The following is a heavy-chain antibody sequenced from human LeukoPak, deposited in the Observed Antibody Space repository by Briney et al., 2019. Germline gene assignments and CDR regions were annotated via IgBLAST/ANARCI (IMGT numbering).Heavy chain of an antibody. CDR1: GFTVSSNY. Sequence: GGSLRLSCAASGFTVSSNYMSWVRQAPGKGLEWVSVIYSGGTTNYADSVKGRFTISRDNSKNTLYLQMTSLRAEDTAVYYCVRDIAGDFDYWGQGPLVTVSS. CDR3: VRDIAGDFDY. CDR2: IYSGGTT. D-gene: IGHD2-15*01. J-gene: IGHJ4*02. V-gene: IGHV3-66*01.